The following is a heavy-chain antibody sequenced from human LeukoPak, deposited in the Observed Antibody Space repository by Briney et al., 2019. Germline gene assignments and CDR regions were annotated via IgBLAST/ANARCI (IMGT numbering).Heavy chain of an antibody. CDR2: IKPDGSDK. J-gene: IGHJ5*02. CDR1: GFTFSSHW. CDR3: AKLPYGDYNHH. V-gene: IGHV3-7*05. D-gene: IGHD4-17*01. Sequence: GGSLRLSCEASGFTFSSHWMSWVRQAPGKGLQWVANIKPDGSDKYYVDSVKGRFTISRDNAKNPLSLQMNSLRAEDTAVYYCAKLPYGDYNHHWGQGTLVTVSS.